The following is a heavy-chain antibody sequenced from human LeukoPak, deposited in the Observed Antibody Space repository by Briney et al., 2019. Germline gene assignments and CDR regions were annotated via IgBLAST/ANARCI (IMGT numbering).Heavy chain of an antibody. V-gene: IGHV3-33*08. CDR2: IWYDGSNK. Sequence: GGSLRLSCAASGFTFSSYAMSWVRQAPGKGLEWVAVIWYDGSNKYYADSVKGRFTISRDNSKNTLYLQMNSLRAEDTAVYYCARDIGSSGLEVEYYFDYWGQGTLVTVSS. J-gene: IGHJ4*02. CDR1: GFTFSSYA. D-gene: IGHD5-24*01. CDR3: ARDIGSSGLEVEYYFDY.